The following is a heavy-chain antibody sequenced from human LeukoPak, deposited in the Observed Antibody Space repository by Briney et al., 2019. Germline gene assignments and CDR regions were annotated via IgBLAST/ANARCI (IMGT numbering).Heavy chain of an antibody. V-gene: IGHV1-69*04. CDR1: GGTFSSYA. CDR3: ARDRRDSSGYYYVGY. J-gene: IGHJ4*02. Sequence: SVKVSCKASGGTFSSYAISWVRQAPGQGLEWMGRIIPILGIANYAQKFQGRVTITADKSTSTAYMELSSLRSEDTAVYYCARDRRDSSGYYYVGYWGQRTLVTVSS. D-gene: IGHD3-22*01. CDR2: IIPILGIA.